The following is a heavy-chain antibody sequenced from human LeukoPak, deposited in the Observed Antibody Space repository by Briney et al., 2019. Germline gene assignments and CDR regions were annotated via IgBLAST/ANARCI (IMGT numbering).Heavy chain of an antibody. Sequence: PSETLSLTCTVSGGSISTYYWSWVRQSPGKGLEWIGYIHYSGGTLYNPSLESRVTISLDTSKNQFSLKLSSVTAADTAVYYCARTGYCSGGTCPTWFDPWGQGTLVTVSS. CDR1: GGSISTYY. CDR3: ARTGYCSGGTCPTWFDP. D-gene: IGHD2-15*01. V-gene: IGHV4-59*01. J-gene: IGHJ5*02. CDR2: IHYSGGT.